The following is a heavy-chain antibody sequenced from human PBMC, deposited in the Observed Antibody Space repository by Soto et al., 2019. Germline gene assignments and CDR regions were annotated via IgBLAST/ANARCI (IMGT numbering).Heavy chain of an antibody. Sequence: QVHLVQSGAEVKKPGASVKVSCKASGYTFTSYGITWVRQAPGQGLEWMGWISAHNGNTDYAQKLQGRVIVTRDTSTSTAYXXLXXXXXXXXXXXXXAXXXYGDYWGQGALVT. V-gene: IGHV1-18*01. D-gene: IGHD1-1*01. CDR2: ISAHNGNT. CDR1: GYTFTSYG. CDR3: AXXXYGDY. J-gene: IGHJ4*02.